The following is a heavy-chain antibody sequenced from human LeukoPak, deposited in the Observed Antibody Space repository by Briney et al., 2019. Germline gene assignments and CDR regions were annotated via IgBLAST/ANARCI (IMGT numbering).Heavy chain of an antibody. CDR1: GFTFSSYS. CDR3: ARGAVVATRMDFDY. V-gene: IGHV3-21*01. D-gene: IGHD2-15*01. J-gene: IGHJ4*02. Sequence: GGSLRLSCAASGFTFSSYSMNWVRQAPGKGLEWVSSISSSSSYIYYADSVKGRFTISRDNAKNSLYLQMNSLRAEDTAVYYRARGAVVATRMDFDYWGQGTLVTVSS. CDR2: ISSSSSYI.